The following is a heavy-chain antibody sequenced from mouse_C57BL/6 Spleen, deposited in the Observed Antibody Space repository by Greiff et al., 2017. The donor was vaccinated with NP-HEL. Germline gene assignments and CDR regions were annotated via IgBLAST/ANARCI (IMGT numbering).Heavy chain of an antibody. V-gene: IGHV3-1*01. D-gene: IGHD1-1*01. CDR3: ARGVVVAGYFDV. J-gene: IGHJ1*03. CDR2: ISYSGST. CDR1: GYSITSGYD. Sequence: EVQLQESGPGMVKPSQSLSLTCTVTGYSITSGYDWHWIRHFPGNKLEWMGYISYSGSTNYNPSLKSRISITHDTSKNHFFLKLNSVTTEDTATYYCARGVVVAGYFDVWGTGTTVTVSS.